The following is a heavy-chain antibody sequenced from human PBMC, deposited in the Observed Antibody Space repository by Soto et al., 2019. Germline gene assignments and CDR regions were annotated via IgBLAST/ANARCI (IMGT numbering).Heavy chain of an antibody. CDR3: ARGSHGQLVRGDWFDP. D-gene: IGHD6-6*01. CDR1: GFTFSSYW. Sequence: HPGGSLRLSCAASGFTFSSYWMSWVRQAPGKGLEWVANIKQDGSEKYYVDSVKGRFTISRDNAKNSLYLQMNSLRAEDTAVYYCARGSHGQLVRGDWFDPWGQGTLVTVSS. J-gene: IGHJ5*02. V-gene: IGHV3-7*05. CDR2: IKQDGSEK.